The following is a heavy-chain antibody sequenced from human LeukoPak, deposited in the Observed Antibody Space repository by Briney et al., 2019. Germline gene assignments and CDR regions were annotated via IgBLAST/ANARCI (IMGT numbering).Heavy chain of an antibody. V-gene: IGHV3-30*09. D-gene: IGHD2-2*01. Sequence: PGGSLRLSCAASGFTFSSYAMHWVRQAPGKGLEWVAVISYDGSNKYYADSVKGRFAISRDNSKNTLYLQMNSLRAEDTAVYYCARERGSSTSRPYDYWGQGTLVTVSS. CDR2: ISYDGSNK. J-gene: IGHJ4*02. CDR1: GFTFSSYA. CDR3: ARERGSSTSRPYDY.